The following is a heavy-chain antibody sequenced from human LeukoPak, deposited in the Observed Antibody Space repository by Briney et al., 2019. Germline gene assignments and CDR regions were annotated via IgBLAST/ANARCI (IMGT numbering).Heavy chain of an antibody. CDR3: ARGPTYYDFWSGYYQYNWFDP. J-gene: IGHJ5*02. CDR2: ISAYNGST. V-gene: IGHV1-18*01. D-gene: IGHD3-3*01. CDR1: GYTFTSYG. Sequence: ASVKVSCKASGYTFTSYGISWVRQAPGQGLEWLGWISAYNGSTNYAQKLQGRVTMTTGTSTSTAYMELRSLRSDDTAVYYCARGPTYYDFWSGYYQYNWFDPWGQGTLVTVSS.